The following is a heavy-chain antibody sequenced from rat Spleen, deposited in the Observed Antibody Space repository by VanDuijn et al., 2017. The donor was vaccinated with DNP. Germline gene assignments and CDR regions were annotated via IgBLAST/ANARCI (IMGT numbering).Heavy chain of an antibody. CDR3: ARWTRYFDY. CDR2: ISYSGST. Sequence: EVQLQESGSGLVKPSQSLSLTCSVTGFSITSNYWGWIRKFPGNKMEYIGHISYSGSTNYNPSLKSRISITRDTSKNHFFLHLNSVTSEDSATYYCARWTRYFDYWGQGAMVTVSS. D-gene: IGHD1-7*01. CDR1: GFSITSNY. V-gene: IGHV3-1*01. J-gene: IGHJ2*01.